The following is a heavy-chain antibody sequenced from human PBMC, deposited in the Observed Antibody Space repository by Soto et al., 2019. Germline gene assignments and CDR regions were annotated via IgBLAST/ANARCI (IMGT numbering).Heavy chain of an antibody. J-gene: IGHJ4*02. CDR3: ARSSMILGEGGFGY. V-gene: IGHV4-59*01. Sequence: KTSETLSLTCTLSGGSISSYYCSWIRQPPGKGLECIGYVYSSGSTNYNPSLKSRLTISVDTCKNTFSLNLSSVTFQDTPVPYLARSSMILGEGGFGYCRRGPLVTAAS. D-gene: IGHD2-15*01. CDR1: GGSISSYY. CDR2: VYSSGST.